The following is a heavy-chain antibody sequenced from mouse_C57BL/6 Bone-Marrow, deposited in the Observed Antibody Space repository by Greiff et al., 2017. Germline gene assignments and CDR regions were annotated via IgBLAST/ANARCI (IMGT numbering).Heavy chain of an antibody. Sequence: VMLVESGPGLVQPSQSLSITCTVSGFSLTSYGVHWVRQSPGKGLEWLGVIWSGGSTDYNAAFISRLSISKDNSKSQVFFKMNSLQADDTAIYYCARNGPPYYYGSSPFDYWGQGTTLTVSS. CDR1: GFSLTSYG. V-gene: IGHV2-2*01. D-gene: IGHD1-1*01. CDR3: ARNGPPYYYGSSPFDY. J-gene: IGHJ2*01. CDR2: IWSGGST.